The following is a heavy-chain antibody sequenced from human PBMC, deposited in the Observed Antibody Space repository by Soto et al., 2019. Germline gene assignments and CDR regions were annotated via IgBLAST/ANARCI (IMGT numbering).Heavy chain of an antibody. CDR3: AKVLIGYSGGPTCTVFQS. CDR2: LSHDGSKR. D-gene: IGHD2-15*01. V-gene: IGHV3-30*18. Sequence: QVQLIESGGGVVQPGRSLRLSCAASGFIFNSYDMHWVRQAPGKGLEWVAFLSHDGSKRFYADSLKGRITMSRDNFKNTPQPEVHSLRPEDTAVYYCAKVLIGYSGGPTCTVFQSWGQGTLVTVPS. J-gene: IGHJ4*02. CDR1: GFIFNSYD.